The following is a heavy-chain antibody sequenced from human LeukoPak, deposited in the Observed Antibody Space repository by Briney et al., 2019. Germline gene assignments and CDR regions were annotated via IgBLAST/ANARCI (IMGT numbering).Heavy chain of an antibody. CDR1: GYTFTSYY. J-gene: IGHJ4*02. D-gene: IGHD5-18*01. CDR3: ARDSYGYVFDY. Sequence: ASVKVSCKASGYTFTSYYIHWVRQAPGQGLEWMGMVNPSGGSTSYAQKFQGRVTMTRDTSTSTVYMELSSLRSEDTAIYSCARDSYGYVFDYWGQGTLVTVSS. V-gene: IGHV1-46*01. CDR2: VNPSGGST.